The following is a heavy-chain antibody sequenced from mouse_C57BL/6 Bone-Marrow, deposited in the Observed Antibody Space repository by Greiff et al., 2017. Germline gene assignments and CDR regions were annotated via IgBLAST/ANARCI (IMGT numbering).Heavy chain of an antibody. V-gene: IGHV1-72*01. CDR1: GYTFTSYW. CDR3: ARGEDYYTYAMDY. CDR2: IDPNSGGT. Sequence: VQLQQPGAELVKPGASVKLSCKASGYTFTSYWMHWVKQRPGRGLEWIGRIDPNSGGTKYNEKFKSKATLTVDKSSSPAYMQLSSLTSEDSAVYYCARGEDYYTYAMDYWGQGTSVTVSS. J-gene: IGHJ4*01. D-gene: IGHD1-1*01.